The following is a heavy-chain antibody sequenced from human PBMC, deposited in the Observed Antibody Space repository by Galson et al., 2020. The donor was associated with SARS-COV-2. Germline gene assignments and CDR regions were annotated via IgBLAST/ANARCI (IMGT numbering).Heavy chain of an antibody. CDR3: ARDKDIVLMMYALDY. J-gene: IGHJ4*02. V-gene: IGHV3-33*01. CDR2: IWFDGSKK. D-gene: IGHD2-8*01. CDR1: GFTFSAYG. Sequence: GGSLRLSCAASGFTFSAYGMHWVRQVPGKGLEWVAVIWFDGSKKSYADSVKGRFTISRDNSNNMVYLQMNSLRDEDTAVYYCARDKDIVLMMYALDYWGQGALVTVSS.